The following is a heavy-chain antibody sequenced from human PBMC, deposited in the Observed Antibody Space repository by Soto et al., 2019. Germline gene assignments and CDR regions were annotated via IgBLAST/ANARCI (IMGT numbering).Heavy chain of an antibody. V-gene: IGHV3-7*01. CDR1: GFTFSSYW. CDR2: IKQDGSEK. D-gene: IGHD6-13*01. CDR3: ARVKIAAPYYYYYGMDV. J-gene: IGHJ6*02. Sequence: QPGGSLRLSCAASGFTFSSYWMSWVRQAPGKGLEWVANIKQDGSEKYYVDSVKGRFTISRDNAKNSLYLQMNSLRAEDTAVYYCARVKIAAPYYYYYGMDVWGQGTTVTVSS.